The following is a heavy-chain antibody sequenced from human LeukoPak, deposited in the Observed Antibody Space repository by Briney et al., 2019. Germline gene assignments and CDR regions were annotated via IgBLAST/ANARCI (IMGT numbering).Heavy chain of an antibody. CDR3: ARSAFGDYSFDY. J-gene: IGHJ4*02. V-gene: IGHV4-59*01. CDR2: IFHSGST. CDR1: GGSIINYY. D-gene: IGHD3-16*01. Sequence: SETLSLTCTVSGGSIINYYWSWIRQPPGKGLEWIGYIFHSGSTNSNPSLKSRVTISVDTSKNQFSLKLSSVTAADTAVYYCARSAFGDYSFDYWGQGTLVTVSS.